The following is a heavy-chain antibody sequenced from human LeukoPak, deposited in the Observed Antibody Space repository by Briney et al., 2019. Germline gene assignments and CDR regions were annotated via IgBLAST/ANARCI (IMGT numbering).Heavy chain of an antibody. V-gene: IGHV1-2*02. Sequence: ASVKVSCKASGYTSTGYYMHWVRQAPGQGLEWMGWINPNSGGTNYAQKFQGRVTMTRDTSISTAYMELSRLRSDDTAVYYCARDRYIAAAGTSNWFDPWGQGTLVTVSS. CDR3: ARDRYIAAAGTSNWFDP. J-gene: IGHJ5*02. CDR2: INPNSGGT. CDR1: GYTSTGYY. D-gene: IGHD6-13*01.